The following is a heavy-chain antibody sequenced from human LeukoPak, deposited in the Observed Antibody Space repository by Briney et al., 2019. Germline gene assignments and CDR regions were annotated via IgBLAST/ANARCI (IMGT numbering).Heavy chain of an antibody. Sequence: GASVKVSCKASGYTFTNHGMNWVRQAPGQGLEWMGWINTNTGNPTYAQGFTGRFVFSLDTSVSTAYLQISSLKAEDTAVYYCARGDGTMVRGVNDAFDIWGQGTMVTVSS. CDR2: INTNTGNP. D-gene: IGHD3-10*01. CDR3: ARGDGTMVRGVNDAFDI. J-gene: IGHJ3*02. CDR1: GYTFTNHG. V-gene: IGHV7-4-1*02.